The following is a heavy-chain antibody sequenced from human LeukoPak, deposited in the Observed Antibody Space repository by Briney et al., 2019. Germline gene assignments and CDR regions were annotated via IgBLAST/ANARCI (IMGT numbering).Heavy chain of an antibody. J-gene: IGHJ4*02. CDR3: ARSELLWFGGVNSGFDY. CDR1: GGSISSYY. CDR2: VYYSGST. D-gene: IGHD3-10*01. Sequence: SETLSLTCTVSGGSISSYYWSWVRQPPGKGLEWIGYVYYSGSTNYNPSLKSRVTISVDTSKSQFSLKLSSVTAADTAVYYCARSELLWFGGVNSGFDYWGQGTLVTVSS. V-gene: IGHV4-59*01.